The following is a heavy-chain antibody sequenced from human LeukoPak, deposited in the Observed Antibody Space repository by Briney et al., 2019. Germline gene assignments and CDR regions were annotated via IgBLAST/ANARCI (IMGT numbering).Heavy chain of an antibody. D-gene: IGHD6-19*01. CDR3: ARGADVGYSSGWYTGDAFDI. CDR2: IYYSGST. Sequence: SETLSLTCTVSGGSISSYYWSWIRQPPGKGLEWIGYIYYSGSTNYNPSLKSRVTISVDTSKNQFSLKLSSVTAADTAVYYCARGADVGYSSGWYTGDAFDIWGQGTMVTVSS. V-gene: IGHV4-59*01. J-gene: IGHJ3*02. CDR1: GGSISSYY.